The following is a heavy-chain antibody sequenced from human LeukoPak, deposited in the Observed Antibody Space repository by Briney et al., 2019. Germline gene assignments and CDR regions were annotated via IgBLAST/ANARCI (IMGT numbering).Heavy chain of an antibody. J-gene: IGHJ5*02. D-gene: IGHD5-12*01. Sequence: SETLSLTCTVSGGSISSYYWSWIRQPPGKGLEWIGYIYYSGSTNYNPSLKSRATISVDTSKNQFSLKLSSVTAADTAVYYCARASLRLGMSWFDPWGQGTLVTVSS. V-gene: IGHV4-59*01. CDR3: ARASLRLGMSWFDP. CDR2: IYYSGST. CDR1: GGSISSYY.